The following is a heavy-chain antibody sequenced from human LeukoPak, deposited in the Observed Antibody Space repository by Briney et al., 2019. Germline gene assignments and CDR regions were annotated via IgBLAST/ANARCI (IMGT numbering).Heavy chain of an antibody. CDR3: ARDSANWAF. J-gene: IGHJ4*02. Sequence: ASVKVSCKASGYTFTNYAFTWVPQAPRQGLEWMGGINAENGQTNYGKEVQGRVTMTTDTSTNTVFMELRNLRSEDTAMYYCARDSANWAFWGQGTLVIVSA. D-gene: IGHD3-16*01. V-gene: IGHV1-18*01. CDR2: INAENGQT. CDR1: GYTFTNYA.